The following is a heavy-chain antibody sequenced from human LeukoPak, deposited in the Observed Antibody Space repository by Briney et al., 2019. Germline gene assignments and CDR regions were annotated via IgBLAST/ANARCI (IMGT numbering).Heavy chain of an antibody. J-gene: IGHJ4*02. V-gene: IGHV3-53*01. CDR1: GFSVSNY. Sequence: GGSLRLSCEAPGFSVSNYMSWVRQAPGKGLEWVSVIYSNGNTYYADSVKGRFTISRDNSKNTLYLQMNSLRAEDTAVYYCARVRNVNSVAGTVDYWGQGTLVTVSS. D-gene: IGHD6-19*01. CDR3: ARVRNVNSVAGTVDY. CDR2: IYSNGNT.